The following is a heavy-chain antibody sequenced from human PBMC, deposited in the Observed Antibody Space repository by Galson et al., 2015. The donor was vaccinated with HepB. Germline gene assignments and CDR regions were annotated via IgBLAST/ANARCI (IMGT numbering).Heavy chain of an antibody. CDR3: ARAAYNSGSYFFDY. V-gene: IGHV2-70*01. D-gene: IGHD1-26*01. Sequence: PALVKPTQTLTLTCTFSGFSLSTSGMCVSWIRQPPGKALEWLAIIDWDDDEYYSTSLKTRLTISRGTSKNQVVLTMTNMDPVDTATYYCARAAYNSGSYFFDYWGHGTLVTVSS. CDR2: IDWDDDE. J-gene: IGHJ4*01. CDR1: GFSLSTSGMC.